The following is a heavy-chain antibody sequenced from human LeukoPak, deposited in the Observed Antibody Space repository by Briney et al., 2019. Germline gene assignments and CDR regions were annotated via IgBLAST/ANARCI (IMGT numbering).Heavy chain of an antibody. Sequence: GGSLRLSCAASGFTFSSYSMNWVRQAPGKGLEWVSSISSSSSYIYYADSVKGRFTISRDNSKNTLYLQMNSLRAEDTAVYYCAKDLGGEGYFDYWGQGTLVTVSS. CDR3: AKDLGGEGYFDY. J-gene: IGHJ4*02. V-gene: IGHV3-21*01. D-gene: IGHD4-17*01. CDR2: ISSSSSYI. CDR1: GFTFSSYS.